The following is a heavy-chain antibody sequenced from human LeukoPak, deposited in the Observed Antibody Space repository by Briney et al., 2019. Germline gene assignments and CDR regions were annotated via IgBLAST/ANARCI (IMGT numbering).Heavy chain of an antibody. CDR3: ARAHIDYYYYMDV. Sequence: PGGSLRLSCAASGFTFSSYWMSWVRQAPGKGLEWVAVISYDGSNKYYADSVKGRFTISRDNSKNTLYLQMNSLRAEDTAVYYCARAHIDYYYYMDVWGKGTTVTVSS. CDR1: GFTFSSYW. CDR2: ISYDGSNK. J-gene: IGHJ6*03. V-gene: IGHV3-30*03.